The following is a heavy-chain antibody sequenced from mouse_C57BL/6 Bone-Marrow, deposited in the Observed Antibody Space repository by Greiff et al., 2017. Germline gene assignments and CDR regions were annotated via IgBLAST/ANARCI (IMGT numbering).Heavy chain of an antibody. Sequence: VQLQQSGAELVKPGASVKLSCTASGFNIQDYYMHWVKQRTEQGLEWIGRIDPEDGETTYAPKFQGKATITADTSSNTAYLQLSSLTSEDTAVYYCASPYYYGSSYGYFDVWGTGTTVTVSS. CDR1: GFNIQDYY. V-gene: IGHV14-2*01. CDR3: ASPYYYGSSYGYFDV. J-gene: IGHJ1*03. CDR2: IDPEDGET. D-gene: IGHD1-1*01.